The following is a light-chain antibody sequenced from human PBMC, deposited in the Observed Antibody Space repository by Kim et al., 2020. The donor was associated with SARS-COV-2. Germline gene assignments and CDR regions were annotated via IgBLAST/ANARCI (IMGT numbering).Light chain of an antibody. V-gene: IGLV3-19*01. CDR1: SLRSSY. CDR3: NSRDSSGNHVI. CDR2: GRN. J-gene: IGLJ2*01. Sequence: ALVQTVRITCPGDSLRSSYATWDQQRPGQAPILVIYGRNKRPSGIPDRFSASTSGNTASLTITGAQAEDEADYYCNSRDSSGNHVIFGGGTQLTVL.